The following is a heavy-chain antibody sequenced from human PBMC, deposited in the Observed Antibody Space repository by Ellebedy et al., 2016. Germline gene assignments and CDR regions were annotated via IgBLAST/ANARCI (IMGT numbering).Heavy chain of an antibody. CDR1: GFTFSTYA. CDR3: ARVPGLPADHYFDY. D-gene: IGHD2-2*01. Sequence: GESLKISCAASGFTFSTYAMYWLRQAPGKGLEWVAVISYHGTDIHYADSVRGRFTISRDNSKNTIYLQMTSLRVEDTAVYYCARVPGLPADHYFDYWGQGTLVTVSS. CDR2: ISYHGTDI. J-gene: IGHJ4*02. V-gene: IGHV3-30*04.